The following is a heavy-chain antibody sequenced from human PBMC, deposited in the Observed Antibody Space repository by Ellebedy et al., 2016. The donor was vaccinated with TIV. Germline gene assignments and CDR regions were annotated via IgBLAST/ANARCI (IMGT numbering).Heavy chain of an antibody. CDR2: ISGSGGST. Sequence: PGGSLRLSCAASGFTFSSYAMSWVRQAPGKGLEWVSAISGSGGSTYYADSVKGRFTISRDNSKNTLYLQMNSLRAEDTAVYHCATPVGDYARGGMDVWGQGTTVTVSS. D-gene: IGHD4-17*01. CDR1: GFTFSSYA. J-gene: IGHJ6*02. V-gene: IGHV3-23*01. CDR3: ATPVGDYARGGMDV.